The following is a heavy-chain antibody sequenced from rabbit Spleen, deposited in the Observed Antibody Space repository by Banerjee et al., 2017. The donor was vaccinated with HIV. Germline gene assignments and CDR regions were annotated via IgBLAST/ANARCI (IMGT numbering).Heavy chain of an antibody. J-gene: IGHJ4*01. CDR2: MYGGSSGTT. CDR3: ARGSATMTMVITGYYLNL. V-gene: IGHV1S40*01. Sequence: QSLEESGGDLVKPGASLTLTCTASGFSFSSNYWICWVRQAPGKGLKWIACMYGGSSGTTYYASWAEGRLTISKTSSTTVTLQMTSLTAADTATYFCARGSATMTMVITGYYLNLWGPGTLVTVS. CDR1: GFSFSSNYW. D-gene: IGHD2-1*01.